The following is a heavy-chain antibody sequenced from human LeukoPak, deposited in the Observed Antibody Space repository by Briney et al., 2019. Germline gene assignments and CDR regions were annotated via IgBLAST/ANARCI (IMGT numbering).Heavy chain of an antibody. CDR3: ARVGLRDYYDSSGYSVWFDP. CDR2: IYYSGST. D-gene: IGHD3-22*01. J-gene: IGHJ5*02. Sequence: KPSETLSLTCTVSSGSISSYYWSWIRQPPGKGLEWIGYIYYSGSTYYNPSLKSRVTISVDTSKNQFSLKLSSVTAADTAVYYCARVGLRDYYDSSGYSVWFDPWGQGTLVTVSS. V-gene: IGHV4-59*08. CDR1: SGSISSYY.